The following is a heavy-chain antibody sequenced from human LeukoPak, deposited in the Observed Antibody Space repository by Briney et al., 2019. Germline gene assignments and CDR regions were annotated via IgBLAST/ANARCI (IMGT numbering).Heavy chain of an antibody. CDR3: AKDRAYTGSV. CDR2: ISSNGGST. D-gene: IGHD1-26*01. V-gene: IGHV3-64*01. J-gene: IGHJ4*02. Sequence: PGGSLRLSCAASGFIFSSYAMHWVRQAPGKGLEYVSAISSNGGSTYYANSVKGRFTVSRDNSKNTLYLQMGSLRAEDMAVYYCAKDRAYTGSVWGQGTLVTVSS. CDR1: GFIFSSYA.